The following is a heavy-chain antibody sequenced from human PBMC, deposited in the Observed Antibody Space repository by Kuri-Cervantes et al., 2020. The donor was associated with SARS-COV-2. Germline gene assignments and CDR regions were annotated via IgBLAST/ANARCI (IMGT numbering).Heavy chain of an antibody. CDR2: ISYDGSNK. J-gene: IGHJ4*02. CDR3: ATRNYYDSSPFDY. D-gene: IGHD3-22*01. V-gene: IGHV3-30*03. Sequence: GESLKISCAASGFTFSSYGMHWVRQAPGKGLEWVAVISYDGSNKYYADSVKGRFTIYRDNSKNTLYLQMNSLRAEDTAVYYCATRNYYDSSPFDYWGQGTLVTVSS. CDR1: GFTFSSYG.